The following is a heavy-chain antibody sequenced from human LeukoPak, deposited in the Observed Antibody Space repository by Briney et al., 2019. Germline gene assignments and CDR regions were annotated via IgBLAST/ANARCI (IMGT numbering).Heavy chain of an antibody. Sequence: GGSLRLSCAASGFTFSSYAMHWVRQAPGKGLEWVAVISYDGSNKYYADSVKGRFTISRDNSKNTLYLQMNSLRAEDTAVYYCARDSGLRWYSFDYWGQGTLVTVSS. D-gene: IGHD4-23*01. V-gene: IGHV3-30-3*01. CDR1: GFTFSSYA. CDR2: ISYDGSNK. CDR3: ARDSGLRWYSFDY. J-gene: IGHJ4*02.